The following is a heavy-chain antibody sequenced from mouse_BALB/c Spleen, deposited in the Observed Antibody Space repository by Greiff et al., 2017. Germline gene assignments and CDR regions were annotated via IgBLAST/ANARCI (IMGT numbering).Heavy chain of an antibody. D-gene: IGHD3-3*01. J-gene: IGHJ2*01. CDR1: GFTFTDYY. V-gene: IGHV7-3*02. CDR2: IRTKANGYTT. CDR3: ARDSGTFDY. Sequence: EVQLQESGGGLVQPGGSLRLSCATSGFTFTDYYMSWVRQPPGKALAWLGFIRTKANGYTTEDSASVKGRFTISRDNSQSILYLQMKTLRAEDSATYCCARDSGTFDYWGQGTTLTVSS.